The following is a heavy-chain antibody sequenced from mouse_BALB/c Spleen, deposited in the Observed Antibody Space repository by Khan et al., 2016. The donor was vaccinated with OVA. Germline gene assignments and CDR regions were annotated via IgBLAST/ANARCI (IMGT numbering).Heavy chain of an antibody. V-gene: IGHV2-9*02. D-gene: IGHD1-3*01. CDR2: IWAGGST. CDR1: GFSLSNYG. Sequence: QVQLKESGPGLVAPSQTLSITCTVSGFSLSNYGVHWVRQPPGKGLEWLGVIWAGGSTNPNSALMSRLSISKDDSKSQVFLKMNSLQTDDTAMYYCARAFYNGAWVAYWSQGTLVAVSA. CDR3: ARAFYNGAWVAY. J-gene: IGHJ3*01.